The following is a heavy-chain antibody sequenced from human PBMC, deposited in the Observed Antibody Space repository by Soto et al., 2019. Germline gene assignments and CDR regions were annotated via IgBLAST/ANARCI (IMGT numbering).Heavy chain of an antibody. CDR1: GGSISSGGYS. CDR3: ARSSWPTNFDY. CDR2: IYHSGST. D-gene: IGHD6-13*01. J-gene: IGHJ4*02. V-gene: IGHV4-30-2*01. Sequence: SETLSLTCGVSGGSISSGGYSWSWIRQPPGKGLEWIGYIYHSGSTYYNPSLKSRVTVSVDRSKNQFSLKLSSVTAADTAVYYCARSSWPTNFDYWGQGTLVTVSS.